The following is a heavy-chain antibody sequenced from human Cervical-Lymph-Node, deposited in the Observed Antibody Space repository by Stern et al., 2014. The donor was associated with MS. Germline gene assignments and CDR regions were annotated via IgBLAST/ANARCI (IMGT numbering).Heavy chain of an antibody. CDR3: ARVNGGNSDWFDP. D-gene: IGHD4-23*01. J-gene: IGHJ5*02. CDR1: GYMFASHW. Sequence: EVQLVQSGAEVKKPGESLKISCKASGYMFASHWIGWVRQMPGKGLEWMGIIDPGHSNTIYSPSSQGQVTISVDKSTSTAYLQWSSLKASDTAMYYCARVNGGNSDWFDPWGQGTLVTVSS. V-gene: IGHV5-51*01. CDR2: IDPGHSNT.